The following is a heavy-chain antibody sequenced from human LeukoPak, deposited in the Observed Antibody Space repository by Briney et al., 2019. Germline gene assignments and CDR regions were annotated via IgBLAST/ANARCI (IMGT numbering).Heavy chain of an antibody. CDR2: ISSSGTAM. Sequence: PGGSLRLPCAASGFTFSRYTMFWVRQAPGMGLEWVSYISSSGTAMDYADSVKGRFTISRDNAKNSLYLQMNSLRAEDTAVYHCARVSYSPSPTPFDYWGQGTRVTVSS. V-gene: IGHV3-48*01. CDR1: GFTFSRYT. J-gene: IGHJ4*02. CDR3: ARVSYSPSPTPFDY. D-gene: IGHD2-15*01.